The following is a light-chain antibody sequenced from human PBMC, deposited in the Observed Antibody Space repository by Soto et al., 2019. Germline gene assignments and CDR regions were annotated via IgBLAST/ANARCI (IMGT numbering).Light chain of an antibody. Sequence: EVVLTQSPATLSLSPGERAALSCKASQSVHNFLAWYQQKPGQAPRLLIYGASTRADGVPPRFSGSGSGTDLTLTISSLEPEDFAVYDCQQRSNWPTITFGQGTRLEIK. V-gene: IGKV3-11*01. CDR3: QQRSNWPTIT. CDR2: GAS. J-gene: IGKJ5*01. CDR1: QSVHNF.